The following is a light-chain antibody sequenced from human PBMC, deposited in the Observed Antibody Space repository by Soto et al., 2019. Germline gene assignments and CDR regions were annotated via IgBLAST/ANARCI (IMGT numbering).Light chain of an antibody. J-gene: IGKJ2*01. V-gene: IGKV1-39*01. Sequence: DIQMTQSPSSLSASVGDRVTITCRASQSISSYLNWYQQKPGKAPKLLIYAASSLQSGVPSRFSGSASRTDFTLSISILQPEDFATYYCQQSYSTPYTFGQGTQLEIK. CDR3: QQSYSTPYT. CDR2: AAS. CDR1: QSISSY.